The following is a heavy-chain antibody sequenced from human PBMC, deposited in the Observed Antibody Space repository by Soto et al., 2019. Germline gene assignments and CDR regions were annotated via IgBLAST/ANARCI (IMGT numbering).Heavy chain of an antibody. CDR2: IYWDDDK. CDR1: GFSLTTSGVG. J-gene: IGHJ4*02. CDR3: AHRVLRTVFRLVTTTAIYFDF. V-gene: IGHV2-5*02. Sequence: QITLNESGPTQVKPRQTLTLTCTFSGFSLTTSGVGVGWIRQSPGKAPEWLALIYWDDDKRYSPSLKGRLTITKDTSKNPVVRTMTDWDPADTATYSCAHRVLRTVFRLVTTTAIYFDFWGQGTPVAVSS. D-gene: IGHD3-3*01.